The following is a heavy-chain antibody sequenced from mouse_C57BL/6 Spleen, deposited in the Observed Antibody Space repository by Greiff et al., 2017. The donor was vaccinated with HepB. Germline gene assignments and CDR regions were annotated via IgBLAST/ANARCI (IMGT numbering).Heavy chain of an antibody. D-gene: IGHD1-1*01. CDR3: ARSYYYGSSPYAMDY. V-gene: IGHV1-82*01. CDR1: GYAFSSSW. J-gene: IGHJ4*01. CDR2: IYPGDGDT. Sequence: VQLQQSGPELVKPGASVKISCKASGYAFSSSWMNWVKQRPGKGLEWIGRIYPGDGDTNYNGKFKGKATMTADKSSSTAYRQLSSLTSEDSAVYFCARSYYYGSSPYAMDYWGQGTSVTVSS.